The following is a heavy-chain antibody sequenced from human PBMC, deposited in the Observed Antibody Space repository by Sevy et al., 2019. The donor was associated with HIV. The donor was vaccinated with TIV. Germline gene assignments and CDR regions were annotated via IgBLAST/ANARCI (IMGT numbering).Heavy chain of an antibody. J-gene: IGHJ5*02. V-gene: IGHV4-38-2*02. CDR1: GYSISTGYY. CDR3: ARAAWGYCSGGSCSINRFDP. D-gene: IGHD2-15*01. Sequence: SETLSLTCTVSGYSISTGYYWGWIRQPPGKGLEWIGNIHQSGSTYYNPSLKSRITISVDTSKNQFSLNLSSVTAADTAVYYCARAAWGYCSGGSCSINRFDPWGQGTLVTVSS. CDR2: IHQSGST.